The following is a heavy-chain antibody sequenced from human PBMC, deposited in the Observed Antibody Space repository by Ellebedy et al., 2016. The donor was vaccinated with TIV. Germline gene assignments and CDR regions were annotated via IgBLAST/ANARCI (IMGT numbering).Heavy chain of an antibody. V-gene: IGHV4-59*01. Sequence: PSETLSLTCIVSGGSISRYYWSWIRPPPGRGLEWIGNIYYTGTTNYNPSLQSLVTISLDTSKNQFSLRLTSVTAAETAVYYCARIGGVSFGERPIDYWGQGTLVTVSS. CDR1: GGSISRYY. J-gene: IGHJ4*02. CDR3: ARIGGVSFGERPIDY. CDR2: IYYTGTT. D-gene: IGHD3-10*01.